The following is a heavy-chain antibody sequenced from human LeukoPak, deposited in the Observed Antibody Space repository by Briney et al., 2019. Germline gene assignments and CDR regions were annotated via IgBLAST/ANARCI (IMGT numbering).Heavy chain of an antibody. Sequence: SQTLSLTCVISGDSVSSENAAWNWIRQSPSRGLEWLGRTYYRSKWYSDYAVSVKSRITINPDTSKNQFSLQLNSVTPDDTAVYYCARVLRYFRYFDYWGQGTLVTVSS. V-gene: IGHV6-1*01. J-gene: IGHJ4*02. CDR2: TYYRSKWYS. CDR1: GDSVSSENAA. D-gene: IGHD3-9*01. CDR3: ARVLRYFRYFDY.